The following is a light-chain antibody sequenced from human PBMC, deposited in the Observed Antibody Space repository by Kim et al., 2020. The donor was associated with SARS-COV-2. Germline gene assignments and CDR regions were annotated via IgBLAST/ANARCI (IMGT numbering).Light chain of an antibody. CDR2: DAS. J-gene: IGKJ1*01. CDR3: QQYDGSAT. V-gene: IGKV3-20*01. Sequence: EIVLTQSPDTLSLSPGERATLSCRASQSVSRSYLGWYQQKPGQAPRLLIYDASSRATGIPDRFSGSGSGTDFTLTISRLEPEDFAMYYCQQYDGSATFGQGTKVEIK. CDR1: QSVSRSY.